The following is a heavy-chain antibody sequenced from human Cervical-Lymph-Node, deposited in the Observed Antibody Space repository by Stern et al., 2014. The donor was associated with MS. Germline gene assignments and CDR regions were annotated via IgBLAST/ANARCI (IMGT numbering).Heavy chain of an antibody. J-gene: IGHJ3*02. V-gene: IGHV5-51*03. CDR3: ARRDRFFGAFDI. Sequence: EVQLVESGAEVKKPGESLRISCKVSGYTFSNNWIAWVRQMPGKGLEWMGIISPGDSDTRYSPSFQGRVTMSADNSSNTAYLHWSSLRASDTAIYYCARRDRFFGAFDIWGQGTMVTVSS. D-gene: IGHD3-10*01. CDR1: GYTFSNNW. CDR2: ISPGDSDT.